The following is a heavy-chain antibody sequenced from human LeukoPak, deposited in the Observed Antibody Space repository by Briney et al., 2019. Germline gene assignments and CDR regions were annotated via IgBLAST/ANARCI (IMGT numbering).Heavy chain of an antibody. D-gene: IGHD2-21*02. J-gene: IGHJ4*02. Sequence: GGSLRLSCAASGFTFSSYAMSWVRQAPGKGLEWVSAISGSGGSTYYADSVKGRFTISRGNSKNTLYLQMNSLRAEDTAVYYCAKAELAYCGGDCYSGFLDYWGQGTLVTVSS. CDR3: AKAELAYCGGDCYSGFLDY. CDR2: ISGSGGST. V-gene: IGHV3-23*01. CDR1: GFTFSSYA.